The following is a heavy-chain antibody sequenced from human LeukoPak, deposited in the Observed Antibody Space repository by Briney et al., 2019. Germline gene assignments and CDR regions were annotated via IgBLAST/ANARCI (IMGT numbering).Heavy chain of an antibody. Sequence: SEALSLTCTVSGGSISSGGYYWSWIRQHPGKGLEWIGYIYYSGSTYYNPSLKSRVTISVDTSKNQFSLKLSSVTAADTAVYYCARDSSSWFDYWGQGTLVTVSS. CDR2: IYYSGST. CDR3: ARDSSSWFDY. V-gene: IGHV4-31*03. D-gene: IGHD6-13*01. CDR1: GGSISSGGYY. J-gene: IGHJ4*02.